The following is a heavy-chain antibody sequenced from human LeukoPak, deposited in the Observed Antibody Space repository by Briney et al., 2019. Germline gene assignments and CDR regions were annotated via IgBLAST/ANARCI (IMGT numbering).Heavy chain of an antibody. V-gene: IGHV3-9*03. J-gene: IGHJ4*02. CDR3: AKGQTTAAGPFDY. Sequence: PGGSLRLSCAASGFTFSRYWMNWVRQAPGKGLEWVSGISWNSGSIGYADSVKGRFTISRDNAKNSLYLQMNSLRAEDMALYYCAKGQTTAAGPFDYWGQGTLVTVSS. CDR2: ISWNSGSI. CDR1: GFTFSRYW. D-gene: IGHD6-13*01.